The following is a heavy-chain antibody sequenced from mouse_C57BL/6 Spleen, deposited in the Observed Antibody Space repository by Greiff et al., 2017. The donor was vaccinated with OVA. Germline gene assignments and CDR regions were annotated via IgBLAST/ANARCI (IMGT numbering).Heavy chain of an antibody. CDR1: GYAFSSSW. CDR3: ARGVTTVPMGY. Sequence: QVQLQQSGPELVKPGASVKISCKASGYAFSSSWMNWVKQRPGKGLEWIGRIYPGDGDTNYNGKFKGKATLTADKSSSTAYMQLSSLTSEDSAVYVCARGVTTVPMGYWGQGTSVTVSS. J-gene: IGHJ4*01. CDR2: IYPGDGDT. D-gene: IGHD1-1*01. V-gene: IGHV1-82*01.